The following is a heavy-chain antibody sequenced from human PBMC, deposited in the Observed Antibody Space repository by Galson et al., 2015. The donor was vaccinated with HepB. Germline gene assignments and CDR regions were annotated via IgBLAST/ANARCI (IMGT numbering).Heavy chain of an antibody. CDR2: ISSSGSTI. V-gene: IGHV3-11*01. D-gene: IGHD6-19*01. CDR3: ARDSSSGGWGMGWFDP. J-gene: IGHJ5*02. CDR1: GFTFSDYY. Sequence: SLRLSCAASGFTFSDYYMSWIRQAPGKGLEWVSYISSSGSTIYYAGSVKGRFTISRDNAKKNSLYLQMNSLTVEDTAVYYCARDSSSGGWGMGWFDPWGQGTLVTVSS.